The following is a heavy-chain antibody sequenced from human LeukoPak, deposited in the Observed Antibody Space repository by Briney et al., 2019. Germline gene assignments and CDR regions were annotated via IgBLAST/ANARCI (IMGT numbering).Heavy chain of an antibody. CDR2: ISSSGSTI. CDR3: AREGRPVVTASPRPYHMDV. CDR1: GFTFSDYY. D-gene: IGHD2-21*02. Sequence: GGSLRLSCAASGFTFSDYYMSWIRQAPGKGLEWVSYISSSGSTIYYADSVKGRFTISRDNAKNSLYLQMNSLRAEDTAVYYCAREGRPVVTASPRPYHMDVWGKGTTVTVSS. V-gene: IGHV3-11*01. J-gene: IGHJ6*03.